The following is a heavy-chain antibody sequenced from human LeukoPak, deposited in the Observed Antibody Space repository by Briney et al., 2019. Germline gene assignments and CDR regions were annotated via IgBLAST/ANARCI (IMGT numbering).Heavy chain of an antibody. CDR3: ARGAAQYFQH. D-gene: IGHD6-25*01. Sequence: PGGSLRLSCAASEFSVGSNYMTWVRQAPGKGLEWVSLIYSGGSTYYADSVKGRFTISRDNSKNTLYLQMNSLRAEDTAVYYCARGAAQYFQHWGQGTLVTVSS. V-gene: IGHV3-66*02. J-gene: IGHJ1*01. CDR1: EFSVGSNY. CDR2: IYSGGST.